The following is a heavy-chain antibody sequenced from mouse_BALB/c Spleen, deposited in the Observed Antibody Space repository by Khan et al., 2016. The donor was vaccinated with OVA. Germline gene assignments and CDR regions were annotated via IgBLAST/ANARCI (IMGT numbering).Heavy chain of an antibody. Sequence: QIQLQSGPELKKPGETVKISCKASGYTFTDYSMHWVKQAPGKGLKWMGWINTETGEPTYADDFKGRFAFSLETSASTAYLQINNLKNEDTATYFCARYGNPFAYWGQGTLVTVSA. CDR3: ARYGNPFAY. CDR2: INTETGEP. J-gene: IGHJ3*01. CDR1: GYTFTDYS. V-gene: IGHV9-2-1*01. D-gene: IGHD2-1*01.